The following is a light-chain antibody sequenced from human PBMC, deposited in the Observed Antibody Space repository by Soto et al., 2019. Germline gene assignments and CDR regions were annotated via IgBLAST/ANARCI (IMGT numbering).Light chain of an antibody. CDR3: SSYTSSNTLV. CDR1: SSDVGGYNY. CDR2: EVT. J-gene: IGLJ2*01. V-gene: IGLV2-14*01. Sequence: QSVLTQPASVSGSPGQSITISCTGTSSDVGGYNYVSWYQQRPGDAPKLMIYEVTNRPSGVSDRFSGSKSGNTASLTISGLQAEDEADYYCSSYTSSNTLVFGGGTKVTVL.